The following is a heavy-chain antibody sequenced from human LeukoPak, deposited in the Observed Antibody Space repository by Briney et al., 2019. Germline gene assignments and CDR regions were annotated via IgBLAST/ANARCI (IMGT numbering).Heavy chain of an antibody. CDR1: GGSISSGGYY. D-gene: IGHD2-21*02. J-gene: IGHJ5*02. CDR3: ARENYGGDCYTYNWFDP. Sequence: PSETLSLTCTVSGGSISSGGYYWSWIRQHPGKGLEWIGYIYYSGSTYYNPSLKSRVTISVDTSKNQFSLKLSSVTAADTAVYYCARENYGGDCYTYNWFDPWGQGTLVTVSS. CDR2: IYYSGST. V-gene: IGHV4-31*03.